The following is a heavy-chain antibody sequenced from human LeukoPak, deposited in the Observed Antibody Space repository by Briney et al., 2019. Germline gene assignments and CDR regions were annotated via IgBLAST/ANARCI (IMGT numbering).Heavy chain of an antibody. Sequence: SETLSLTCTVSGGSISSYYWSWIRQPPGKGLEWIGYIYYSGSTNYNPSLKSRVPISVDTSKNQFSLKLSSVAAADTAVYYCARVYCSSTSCYTPYYFDYWGQGTLVTVSS. D-gene: IGHD2-2*02. CDR1: GGSISSYY. CDR3: ARVYCSSTSCYTPYYFDY. V-gene: IGHV4-59*01. CDR2: IYYSGST. J-gene: IGHJ4*02.